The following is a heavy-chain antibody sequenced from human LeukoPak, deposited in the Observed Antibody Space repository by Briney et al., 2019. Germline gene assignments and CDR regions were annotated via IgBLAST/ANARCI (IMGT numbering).Heavy chain of an antibody. V-gene: IGHV4-61*01. CDR1: GGSISSGSYY. CDR2: IYYSGST. CDR3: ARHSGGWFAFDY. Sequence: SETLSLTCTVSGGSISSGSYYWSWIRQPPGKGLEWIGYIYYSGSTNYNPSLKSRVTISVDTSKNQFSLKLSSVTAADTAVYYCARHSGGWFAFDYWGQGTLVTVSS. D-gene: IGHD6-19*01. J-gene: IGHJ4*02.